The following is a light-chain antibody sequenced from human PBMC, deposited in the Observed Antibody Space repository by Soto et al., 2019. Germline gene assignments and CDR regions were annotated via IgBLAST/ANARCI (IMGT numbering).Light chain of an antibody. Sequence: SVLTQPPSVAAAPGQMVTVSCSGSSSNIAVNYVSWYQQFPVTARKLLIYDNDKRPSGIPDRFSGSKSGTSGTLVITGLQTGDEADYYCGTWDSSLIAGVFGAGTKVTVL. J-gene: IGLJ1*01. CDR2: DND. CDR3: GTWDSSLIAGV. V-gene: IGLV1-51*01. CDR1: SSNIAVNY.